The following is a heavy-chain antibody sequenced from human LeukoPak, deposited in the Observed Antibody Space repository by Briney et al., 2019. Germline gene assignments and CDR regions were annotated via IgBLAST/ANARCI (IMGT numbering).Heavy chain of an antibody. CDR2: INSNGSST. J-gene: IGHJ4*02. Sequence: GGSLILSCAASEFTFSNYWMHWVRPAPGKGLVWVSRINSNGSSTNYADSVKGRFTISRDNPKNTLYLQMSSLRAEDTAVYYCVKDRSWGGSGWYFDYWGQGTLVTVSS. CDR3: VKDRSWGGSGWYFDY. D-gene: IGHD6-19*01. CDR1: EFTFSNYW. V-gene: IGHV3-74*01.